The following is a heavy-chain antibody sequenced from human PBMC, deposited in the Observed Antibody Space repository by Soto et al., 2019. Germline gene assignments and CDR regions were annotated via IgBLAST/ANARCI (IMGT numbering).Heavy chain of an antibody. CDR2: TYYRSKWYY. J-gene: IGHJ6*02. D-gene: IGHD6-6*01. Sequence: SQTLSLTCVISGDSVSSNSAAWNWIRQSPSRGLEWLGRTYYRSKWYYGYAVSVKSRITIKPDTSKNQFSLQLNSVTPEDTAVYYCARIHSSSSSDMDVWGQGTTVTASS. V-gene: IGHV6-1*01. CDR3: ARIHSSSSSDMDV. CDR1: GDSVSSNSAA.